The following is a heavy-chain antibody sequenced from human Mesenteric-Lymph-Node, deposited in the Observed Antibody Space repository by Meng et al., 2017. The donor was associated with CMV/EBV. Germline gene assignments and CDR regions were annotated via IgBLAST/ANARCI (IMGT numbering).Heavy chain of an antibody. CDR1: GFNLHNHG. CDR2: INWNGGST. J-gene: IGHJ4*01. D-gene: IGHD5-12*01. V-gene: IGHV3-20*04. CDR3: ARTYAGYDFTPFDY. Sequence: GESLKISCAASGFNLHNHGMNWVRQAPGKGLEWVCGINWNGGSTRYADSVKGRFSISRDNAGNALYLQMHSLTAEDTALYYCARTYAGYDFTPFDYWGHGALVTVSS.